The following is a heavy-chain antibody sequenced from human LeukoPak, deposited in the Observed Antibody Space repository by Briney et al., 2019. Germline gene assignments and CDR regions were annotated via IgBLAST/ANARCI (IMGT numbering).Heavy chain of an antibody. Sequence: SGGSLRLSCAASGFTFTTYSMHWVRQAPGKGLEWVAVISHDATNKYYADSVKGRFTISRDNSKNTLYLQMNSLRAEDTAVYYCARGEGLGIAAAYFDYWGQGTLVTVSS. CDR2: ISHDATNK. CDR3: ARGEGLGIAAAYFDY. D-gene: IGHD6-13*01. J-gene: IGHJ4*02. V-gene: IGHV3-30-3*01. CDR1: GFTFTTYS.